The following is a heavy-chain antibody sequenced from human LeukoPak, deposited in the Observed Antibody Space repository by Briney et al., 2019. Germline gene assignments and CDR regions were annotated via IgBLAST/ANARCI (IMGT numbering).Heavy chain of an antibody. Sequence: PGGSLRLSCAASGFTFSDYYMDWVRQAPGKGLEWVANIKQDGSEKYYLDSVKGRFTISRDNTKNSLYLQMNSLRGEDTAVYYCARGFSVGTFDYWGQGTLVTVSS. D-gene: IGHD3-3*01. J-gene: IGHJ4*02. CDR2: IKQDGSEK. CDR1: GFTFSDYY. CDR3: ARGFSVGTFDY. V-gene: IGHV3-7*05.